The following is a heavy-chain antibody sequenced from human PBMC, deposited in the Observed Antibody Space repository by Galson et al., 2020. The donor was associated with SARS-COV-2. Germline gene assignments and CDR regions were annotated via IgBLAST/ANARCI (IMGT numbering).Heavy chain of an antibody. J-gene: IGHJ4*02. D-gene: IGHD3-22*01. CDR3: ARPLPYYDSSGFYY. CDR1: GYTFSGYY. Sequence: KISCKAAGYTFSGYYLHWVRQAPGQGLEWMGWTNPNSGGTNYAQKFQGRVTMTRDTSISTAYMELSSLRSDDTAVYYCARPLPYYDSSGFYYWGQGTLVTVSS. CDR2: TNPNSGGT. V-gene: IGHV1-2*02.